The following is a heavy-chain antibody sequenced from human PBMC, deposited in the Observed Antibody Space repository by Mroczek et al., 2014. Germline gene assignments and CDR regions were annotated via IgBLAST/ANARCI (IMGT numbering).Heavy chain of an antibody. V-gene: IGHV4-31*03. D-gene: IGHD3-10*01. J-gene: IGHJ6*04. CDR2: IYYSGST. Sequence: QVQLQESGPGLVKPSQTLSLTCTVSGGSISSGGYYWSWIRQHPGKGLEWIGYIYYSGSTYYNPSLKSRVTISVDTSKNQFSLKLSSVTAADTAVYYCARDNRTPPLYYYGSGSKYYYGMDVWGKGTTVTRLL. CDR1: GGSISSGGYY. CDR3: ARDNRTPPLYYYGSGSKYYYGMDV.